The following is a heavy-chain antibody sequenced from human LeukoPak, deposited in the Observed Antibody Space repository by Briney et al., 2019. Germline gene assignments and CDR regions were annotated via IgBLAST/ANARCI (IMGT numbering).Heavy chain of an antibody. D-gene: IGHD5-24*01. J-gene: IGHJ4*02. CDR1: GFTFSSYG. Sequence: GGSLRLSCAASGFTFSSYGMHWVRQAPGKGLEWVAVIWYDGSNKYYADSVKGRFTISRDNSKNTLYLQMNSLRAEDTAVYYRARDHVEMATIGLFDYWGQGTLVTVSS. CDR3: ARDHVEMATIGLFDY. V-gene: IGHV3-33*01. CDR2: IWYDGSNK.